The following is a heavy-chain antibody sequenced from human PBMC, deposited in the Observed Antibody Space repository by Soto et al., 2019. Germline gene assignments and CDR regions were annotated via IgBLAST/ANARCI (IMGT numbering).Heavy chain of an antibody. V-gene: IGHV4-39*01. Sequence: QLQLQESGPGLVKPSETLSLTCTVSSVSIASSNYYWGWIRQPPGKGLEWVGSLYYSGSTYYNPSLKSRVTISVDTSKNQFSLKLSSVTAADTAVYYCARHRPSSAAAGTPYYYYYGMDVWGQGTTATVSS. J-gene: IGHJ6*02. CDR1: SVSIASSNYY. D-gene: IGHD6-13*01. CDR3: ARHRPSSAAAGTPYYYYYGMDV. CDR2: LYYSGST.